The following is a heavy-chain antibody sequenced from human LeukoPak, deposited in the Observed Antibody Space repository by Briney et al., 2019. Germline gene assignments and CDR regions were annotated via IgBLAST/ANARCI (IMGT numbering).Heavy chain of an antibody. V-gene: IGHV1-8*03. Sequence: EASVKVSCKASGYTFTSYGISWVRQAPGQGLEWMGWMNPNSGRTGYAQNFQGRITITRNTSISTAYMELSSLRSEDTAVYYCTRETSSRYFDYWGQGTLVTVSS. CDR2: MNPNSGRT. CDR1: GYTFTSYG. CDR3: TRETSSRYFDY. J-gene: IGHJ4*02.